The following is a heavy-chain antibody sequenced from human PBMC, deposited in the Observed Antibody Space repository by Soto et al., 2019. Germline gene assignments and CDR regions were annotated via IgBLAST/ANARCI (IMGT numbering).Heavy chain of an antibody. J-gene: IGHJ4*02. CDR1: CYTCTIYC. V-gene: IGHV1-18*01. D-gene: IGHD3-22*01. CDR3: ARGSDQYYYASSRYYQYY. CDR2: ISAYNGNT. Sequence: ASVKVSCKASCYTCTIYCISLGLQSPVQWVEGMGWISAYNGNTNYAQKVQGRVTMTTDTSTSTAYMELRSLRSDDTAVYYCARGSDQYYYASSRYYQYYRGQRHLVSVSS.